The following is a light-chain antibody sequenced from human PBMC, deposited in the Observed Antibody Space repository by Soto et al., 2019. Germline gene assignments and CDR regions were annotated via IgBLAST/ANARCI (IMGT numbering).Light chain of an antibody. CDR3: QQRTLWPRT. CDR2: GAS. Sequence: EIVLTQSPATLSLSPEERATLSCRASQSLSGTLAWFQQKPGQTPRLLIYGASNRATGIPARFTASGSGTDFTLTISSLEPEDVAVYYCQQRTLWPRTFGQGTKVEIK. CDR1: QSLSGT. J-gene: IGKJ1*01. V-gene: IGKV3-11*01.